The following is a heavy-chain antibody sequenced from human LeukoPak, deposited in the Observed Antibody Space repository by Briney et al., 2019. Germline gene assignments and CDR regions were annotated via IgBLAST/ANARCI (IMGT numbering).Heavy chain of an antibody. D-gene: IGHD1-14*01. CDR3: ARAGSFRFDY. CDR2: MNSDGSIT. V-gene: IGHV3-74*01. J-gene: IGHJ4*02. Sequence: QTGGSLRLSCAASGFTLSNSWMHWVRHVPGKGLLWVSRMNSDGSITNYADSVKGRFTISRDNARNTLYLQIHTLTVEDTAVYYCARAGSFRFDYWGQGTLVTVSS. CDR1: GFTLSNSW.